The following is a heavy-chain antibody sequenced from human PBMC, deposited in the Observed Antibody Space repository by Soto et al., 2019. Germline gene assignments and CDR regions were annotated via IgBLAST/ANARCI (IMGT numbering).Heavy chain of an antibody. CDR2: ISYDGSNK. D-gene: IGHD3-22*01. CDR1: GFTFSSYG. CDR3: AKDSNYYDSSGYYYEAWGY. J-gene: IGHJ4*02. Sequence: QVQLVESGGGVVQPGRSLRLSCAASGFTFSSYGMHWVRQAPGKGLEWVAVISYDGSNKYYADSVKGRFTISRDNSKNTLYLQMNSLRAEDTAVYYCAKDSNYYDSSGYYYEAWGYWGQGTLVTVSS. V-gene: IGHV3-30*18.